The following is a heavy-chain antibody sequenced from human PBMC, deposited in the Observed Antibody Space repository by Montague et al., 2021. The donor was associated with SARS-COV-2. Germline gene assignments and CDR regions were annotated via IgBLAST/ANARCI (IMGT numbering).Heavy chain of an antibody. CDR1: GFTFNTYG. CDR2: ISGSGGT. Sequence: SLRLSCAASGFTFNTYGMSWVRQAPGQGLEWVSCISGSGGTYYAGSVKGRFAIPRDTSNNTLYLHMNSLSAEDTAIYYWAKQRGTITTTFDYWGQGSLVTVSS. D-gene: IGHD1-1*01. CDR3: AKQRGTITTTFDY. V-gene: IGHV3-23*01. J-gene: IGHJ4*02.